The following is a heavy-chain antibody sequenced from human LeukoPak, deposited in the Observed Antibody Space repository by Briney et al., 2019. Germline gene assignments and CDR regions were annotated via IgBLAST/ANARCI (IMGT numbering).Heavy chain of an antibody. J-gene: IGHJ4*02. V-gene: IGHV4-30-4*01. CDR3: ARGAHYDILTGYYEDY. CDR1: GGSISSGDYY. D-gene: IGHD3-9*01. Sequence: SETLSLTCTVSGGSISSGDYYWSWIRQPPGKGLEWIGYIYYSGSTYYNPSLKSRVTISVDTSKNQFSLKLSSVTAADTAVYYCARGAHYDILTGYYEDYWGQGTLVTVSS. CDR2: IYYSGST.